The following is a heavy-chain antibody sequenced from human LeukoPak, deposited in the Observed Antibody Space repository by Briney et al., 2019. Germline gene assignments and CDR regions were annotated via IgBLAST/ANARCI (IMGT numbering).Heavy chain of an antibody. V-gene: IGHV3-72*01. CDR1: GFTFSSYW. J-gene: IGHJ3*02. D-gene: IGHD1-26*01. CDR2: TRNEANIYTT. Sequence: PGGSLRLSCAASGFTFSSYWMHWVRQAPGKGLEWVGRTRNEANIYTTKYAASVKGRFTISRDDSKNSLYLQMNSLKTEDTAVYYCASPVGATTVRAFDIWGQGTMVTVSS. CDR3: ASPVGATTVRAFDI.